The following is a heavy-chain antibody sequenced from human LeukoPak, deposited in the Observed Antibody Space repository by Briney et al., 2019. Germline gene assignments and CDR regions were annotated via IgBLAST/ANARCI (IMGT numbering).Heavy chain of an antibody. V-gene: IGHV4-34*10. Sequence: PSETLSLTCAVYGGSFSGYYWSWIRQPPGKGLEWIGEVHLDGRTNFNPSLKSRLTMSVDLSENHVSLKLTSVTAADTAVYYCAREGGFYRPLDYSGQGTLVTVSS. D-gene: IGHD6-25*01. CDR2: VHLDGRT. CDR1: GGSFSGYY. J-gene: IGHJ4*02. CDR3: AREGGFYRPLDY.